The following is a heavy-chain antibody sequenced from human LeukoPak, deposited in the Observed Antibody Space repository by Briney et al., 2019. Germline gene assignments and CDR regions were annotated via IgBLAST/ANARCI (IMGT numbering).Heavy chain of an antibody. J-gene: IGHJ5*02. Sequence: GGSLRLSCAASGFTFSSYAMHWVRQAPGKGLEWVAVISYDGSNKYYADSVKGRFTISRDNSKNTLYLQMNSLRAEDTAVYYCARTYYYGSGSYFPYWFDPWGQGTLVTVSS. CDR3: ARTYYYGSGSYFPYWFDP. D-gene: IGHD3-10*01. CDR2: ISYDGSNK. V-gene: IGHV3-30-3*01. CDR1: GFTFSSYA.